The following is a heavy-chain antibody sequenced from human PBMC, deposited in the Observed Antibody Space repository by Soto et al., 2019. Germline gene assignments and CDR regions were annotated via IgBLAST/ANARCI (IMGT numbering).Heavy chain of an antibody. CDR1: GYTFTRYG. J-gene: IGHJ6*02. CDR2: ISGYNGDT. V-gene: IGHV1-18*01. D-gene: IGHD2-8*01. CDR3: AKNGHPPYYYYGMDV. Sequence: QGQLVQSGAEVKKPGASVKVSCKASGYTFTRYGTSWVRQAPGQGLEWMGWISGYNGDTNYAQKFQGRVTMTIDTSTLTTYMEVRSLTSDDTAVYYCAKNGHPPYYYYGMDVWGQGTTVTVSS.